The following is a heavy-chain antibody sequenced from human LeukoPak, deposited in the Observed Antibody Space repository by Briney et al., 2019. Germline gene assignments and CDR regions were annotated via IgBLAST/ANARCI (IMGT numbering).Heavy chain of an antibody. CDR3: ARRAGDYSHPYDY. Sequence: GGSLRLSCVASGFTFSSYNMNWARQAPGKGLEWVSSISSSSNYIYYADSVKGRFTISRDNAKNSLYLQINSLRAEDTAVYYCARRAGDYSHPYDYWGQGTLVTVSS. CDR1: GFTFSSYN. V-gene: IGHV3-21*01. D-gene: IGHD3-22*01. CDR2: ISSSSNYI. J-gene: IGHJ4*02.